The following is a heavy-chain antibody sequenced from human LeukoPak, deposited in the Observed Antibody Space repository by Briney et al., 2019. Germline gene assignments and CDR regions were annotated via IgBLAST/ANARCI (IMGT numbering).Heavy chain of an antibody. J-gene: IGHJ3*02. D-gene: IGHD3-3*01. CDR2: IYYSGST. CDR3: ARRYYDFWSGYYRDTDAFDI. V-gene: IGHV4-59*11. Sequence: SETLSLTCTVSGGSISSHYWSWIRQPPGKGLEWIGYIYYSGSTNYNPSLKSRVTISVDTSKNQFSLKLSSVTAADTAVYYCARRYYDFWSGYYRDTDAFDIWGQGTLVTVSS. CDR1: GGSISSHY.